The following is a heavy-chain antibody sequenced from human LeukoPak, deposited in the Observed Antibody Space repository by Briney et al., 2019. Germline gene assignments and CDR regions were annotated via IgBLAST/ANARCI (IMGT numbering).Heavy chain of an antibody. CDR1: GGSFSGYY. V-gene: IGHV4-34*01. CDR2: INHSGST. Sequence: PPETLSLTCAVYGGSFSGYYWSWIRQPPGKGLEWIGEINHSGSTNYNPSLKSRVTISVDTSKNQFSLKLSSVTAADTAVYYCARVDYDILTGYYKDYWGQGTLVTVSS. CDR3: ARVDYDILTGYYKDY. D-gene: IGHD3-9*01. J-gene: IGHJ4*02.